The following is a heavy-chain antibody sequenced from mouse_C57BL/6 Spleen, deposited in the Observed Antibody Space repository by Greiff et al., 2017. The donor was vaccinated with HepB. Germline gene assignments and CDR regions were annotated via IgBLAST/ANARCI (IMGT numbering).Heavy chain of an antibody. CDR3: ARNGYYVGAMDY. V-gene: IGHV1-53*01. Sequence: VQLQQPGTELVKPGASVKLSCKASGYTFTSYWMHWVKQRPGQGLEWIGNINPSNGGTKYNEKFKSKATLTVDKSSSTAYMQLSSLTSEDSAVDDCARNGYYVGAMDYWGQGTSVTVSS. CDR1: GYTFTSYW. J-gene: IGHJ4*01. CDR2: INPSNGGT. D-gene: IGHD2-3*01.